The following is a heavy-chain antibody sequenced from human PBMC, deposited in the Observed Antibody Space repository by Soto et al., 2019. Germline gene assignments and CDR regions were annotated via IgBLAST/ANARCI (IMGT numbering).Heavy chain of an antibody. CDR1: GFIFTRYS. V-gene: IGHV3-21*06. CDR2: ISSTTNYI. CDR3: GGGSEDLTPNFDY. Sequence: PGGSLRLSCAASGFIFTRYSMNWVRQAPGKGLEWVSSISSTTNYIYYGDSMKGRFTISRDSAKNSLYLEMNSLRAEDTAVYYCGGGSEDLTPNFDYWGPGTLVTVSS. J-gene: IGHJ4*01.